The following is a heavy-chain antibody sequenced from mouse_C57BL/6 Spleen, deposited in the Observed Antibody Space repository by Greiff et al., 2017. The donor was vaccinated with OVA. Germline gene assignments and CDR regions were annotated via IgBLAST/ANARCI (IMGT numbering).Heavy chain of an antibody. CDR1: GFTFSDYG. D-gene: IGHD1-1*01. CDR2: ISSGSSTI. Sequence: EVQRVESGGGLVKPGGSLKLSCAASGFTFSDYGMHWVRQAPEKGLEWVAYISSGSSTIYYADTVKGRCTITSDHAKNTLFLQMTSLGSEDTAMYYCARREIYYYGSAYWGQGTLVTVSA. CDR3: ARREIYYYGSAY. V-gene: IGHV5-17*01. J-gene: IGHJ3*01.